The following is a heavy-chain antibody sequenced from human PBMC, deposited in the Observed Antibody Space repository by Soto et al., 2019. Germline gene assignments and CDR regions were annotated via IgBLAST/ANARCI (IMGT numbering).Heavy chain of an antibody. CDR1: GGTFSTYA. J-gene: IGHJ4*02. Sequence: QVQLVQSGAEVKKPESSVKVSCKAPGGTFSTYAISWVRQAPGQGIEWMGGIIPMFGTANYAQRFQDRVTITADDSTNTVYMELSSLRSEDTAVYFCASGIQLWLRRINNGYSGWGQGTLVTVSS. CDR3: ASGIQLWLRRINNGYSG. D-gene: IGHD5-18*01. V-gene: IGHV1-69*12. CDR2: IIPMFGTA.